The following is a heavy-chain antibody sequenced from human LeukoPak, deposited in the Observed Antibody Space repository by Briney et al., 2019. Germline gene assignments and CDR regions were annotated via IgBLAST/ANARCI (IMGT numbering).Heavy chain of an antibody. CDR1: GYTFTGYY. V-gene: IGHV1-2*02. CDR2: INPNSGGT. J-gene: IGHJ3*02. D-gene: IGHD2-2*01. Sequence: ASVKVSYKASGYTFTGYYMHWVRQAAGQGLEWMGLINPNSGGTNYAQKFQGRVTMTRDTSISTAYMELSRLRSDDTAVYYCARIVVVPAARLDAFDIWGQGTMVTVSS. CDR3: ARIVVVPAARLDAFDI.